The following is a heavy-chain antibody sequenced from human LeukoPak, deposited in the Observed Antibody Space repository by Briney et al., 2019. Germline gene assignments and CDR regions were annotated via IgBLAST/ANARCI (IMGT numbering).Heavy chain of an antibody. CDR3: ARHGKLSASGNWFDP. Sequence: PGESLKISCKASGYSFTSYWIAWVRQMPGKGLEWMGVIYPDDFDTRYSPSFQGQVTISADKSISTAFLQWSSLKASDTAIYYCARHGKLSASGNWFDPWGQGTLVTVSS. V-gene: IGHV5-51*01. J-gene: IGHJ5*02. CDR1: GYSFTSYW. CDR2: IYPDDFDT. D-gene: IGHD1-26*01.